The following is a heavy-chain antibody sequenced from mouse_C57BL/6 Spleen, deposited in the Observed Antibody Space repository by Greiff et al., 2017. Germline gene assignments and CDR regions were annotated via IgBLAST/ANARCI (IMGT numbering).Heavy chain of an antibody. Sequence: QVQLQQPGAELVKPGASVKLSCKASGYTFTSYWMHWVKQRPGQGLEWIGMIHPNSGSTNYNEKFKSKATLTVDKSSSTAYMQLSSLTSEDSAVYYCARSDYYSNYGNAMDYWGQGTSVTVSS. V-gene: IGHV1-64*01. CDR2: IHPNSGST. D-gene: IGHD2-5*01. CDR3: ARSDYYSNYGNAMDY. CDR1: GYTFTSYW. J-gene: IGHJ4*01.